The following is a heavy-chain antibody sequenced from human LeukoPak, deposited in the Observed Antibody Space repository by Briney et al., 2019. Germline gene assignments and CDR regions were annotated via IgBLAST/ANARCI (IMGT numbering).Heavy chain of an antibody. CDR1: GFIFTSNW. CDR2: IKEDGTET. Sequence: GGSLTLSCAASGFIFTSNWMSWVRLAPEKGLVWVDNIKEDGTETYYVDSVKGRFTISRDNAKNSLYLQINSRRVEDTAVYYCAKEGRSLQTYWGQGTLVTVSS. J-gene: IGHJ4*02. CDR3: AKEGRSLQTY. V-gene: IGHV3-7*03. D-gene: IGHD5-24*01.